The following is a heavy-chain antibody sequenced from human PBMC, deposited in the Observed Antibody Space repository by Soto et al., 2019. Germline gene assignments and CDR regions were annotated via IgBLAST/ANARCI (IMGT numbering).Heavy chain of an antibody. Sequence: GSLRLSCAASGFTFSSYSMNWVRQAPGKGLEWVSYISSSSSTIYYADSVKGRFTISRDNAKNSLYLQMNSLRAEDTAVYYCARDLYDILTGYYHKDAFDIWGQGTMVTVSS. CDR1: GFTFSSYS. V-gene: IGHV3-48*01. CDR3: ARDLYDILTGYYHKDAFDI. D-gene: IGHD3-9*01. J-gene: IGHJ3*02. CDR2: ISSSSSTI.